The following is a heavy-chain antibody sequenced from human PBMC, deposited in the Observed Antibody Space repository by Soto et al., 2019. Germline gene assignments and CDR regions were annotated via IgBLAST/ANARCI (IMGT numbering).Heavy chain of an antibody. CDR1: GDSISSSNW. CDR2: IYHSGST. V-gene: IGHV4-4*02. CDR3: ATRIYGTYYFDY. D-gene: IGHD3-10*01. Sequence: QVQLQESGPGLVKPSGTLSLTCAVSGDSISSSNWWSWVRQPPGKGLEWIGEIYHSGSTNYSPSPMSRVTISVDKSKNQFSLNLSSVTAADTAVYYCATRIYGTYYFDYWGQGALVTVSS. J-gene: IGHJ4*02.